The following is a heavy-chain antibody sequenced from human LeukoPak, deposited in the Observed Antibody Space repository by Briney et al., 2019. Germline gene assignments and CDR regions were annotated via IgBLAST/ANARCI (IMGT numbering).Heavy chain of an antibody. D-gene: IGHD6-13*01. Sequence: ASVTVSCKASGYTFTSYYMHWVRQAPGQGLEWMGIINPSGGRTSYAQKFQGRVTMTRDTSTSTVYMELSSLRSEDTAVYYCARDYSKGAAAATRYYYYYGMDVWGKGTTVTVSS. J-gene: IGHJ6*04. V-gene: IGHV1-46*01. CDR3: ARDYSKGAAAATRYYYYYGMDV. CDR1: GYTFTSYY. CDR2: INPSGGRT.